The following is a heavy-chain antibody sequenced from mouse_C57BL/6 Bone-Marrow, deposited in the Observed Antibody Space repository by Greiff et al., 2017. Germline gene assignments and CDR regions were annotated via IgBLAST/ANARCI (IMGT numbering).Heavy chain of an antibody. CDR1: GYTFTSYW. V-gene: IGHV1-69*01. CDR2: IDPSDSYT. J-gene: IGHJ1*03. CDR3: AREIYYYGSRSYWYFDV. D-gene: IGHD1-1*01. Sequence: VKLQQPGAELVMPGASVKLSCKASGYTFTSYWMHWVKQRPGQGLEWIGEIDPSDSYTNYNQKFKGKSTLTVDKSSSTAYMQLSSLTSEDSAVYYCAREIYYYGSRSYWYFDVWGTGTTVTVSS.